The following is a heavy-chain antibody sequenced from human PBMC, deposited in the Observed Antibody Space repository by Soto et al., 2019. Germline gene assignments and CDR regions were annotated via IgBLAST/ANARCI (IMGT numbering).Heavy chain of an antibody. Sequence: GGSLRLSCAASGFSFNNHAMTWVRQAPGKGLEWVSGISGSGSTTHYADSVKGRFTISRDNSKDTLYLQMNSLRADDTAVYFCXKDRLMLTMVVVGAFDFWGLGTMVTVSS. CDR1: GFSFNNHA. CDR2: ISGSGSTT. V-gene: IGHV3-23*01. J-gene: IGHJ3*01. CDR3: XKDRLMLTMVVVGAFDF. D-gene: IGHD3-22*01.